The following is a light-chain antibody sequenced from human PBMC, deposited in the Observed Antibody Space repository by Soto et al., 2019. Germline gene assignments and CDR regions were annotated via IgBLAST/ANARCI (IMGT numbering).Light chain of an antibody. Sequence: QLVLTQSSSASASLGSSVKLTCTLNSGHRTYSIAWHQQQPGKAPRHLLKLEGSGSYSKGSGVPDRFSGSSSGADRYLTISNLQFEDEADYYCETWDTNTRVFGGGPKLTVL. J-gene: IGLJ3*02. CDR3: ETWDTNTRV. V-gene: IGLV4-60*02. CDR2: LEGSGSY. CDR1: SGHRTYS.